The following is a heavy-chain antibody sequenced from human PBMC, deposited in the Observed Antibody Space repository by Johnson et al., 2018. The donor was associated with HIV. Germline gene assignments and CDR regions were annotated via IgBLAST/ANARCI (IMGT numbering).Heavy chain of an antibody. D-gene: IGHD5-12*01. Sequence: VQLVESGGGLVQPGGSLRLSCAASGYIVRSNYMSWVRQAPGKGLEWVSVIYSGGTTYYADSVRGRLNISRDHSKHTVYLQMNSLGAEDTAVYYCAREMTDGGYDDLRWAFDVWGQGAMVIVSS. J-gene: IGHJ3*01. V-gene: IGHV3-66*02. CDR1: GYIVRSNY. CDR3: AREMTDGGYDDLRWAFDV. CDR2: IYSGGTT.